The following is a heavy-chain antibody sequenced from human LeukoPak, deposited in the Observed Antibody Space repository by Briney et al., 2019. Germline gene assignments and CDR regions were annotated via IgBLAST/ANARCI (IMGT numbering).Heavy chain of an antibody. CDR2: INPNSGGT. J-gene: IGHJ4*02. CDR3: ARGQMVRGVTTSFGY. Sequence: ASVKVSCKASGYTFTGYYMHWVRQAPGQGLEWMGWINPNSGGTNYAQKFQGRVTMTRDTSISTAYMELSRLRSDDTAVYFCARGQMVRGVTTSFGYWGQGTLVTVSS. CDR1: GYTFTGYY. D-gene: IGHD3-10*01. V-gene: IGHV1-2*02.